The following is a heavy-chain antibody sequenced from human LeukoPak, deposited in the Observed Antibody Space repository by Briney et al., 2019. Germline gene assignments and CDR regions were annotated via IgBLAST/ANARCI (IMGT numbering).Heavy chain of an antibody. Sequence: PGGSLTLFCAASGFTLSSYWPHGVRQAPGKGLVWVSRIKSDGSTNYADSVKGRFTISRDNAKNTVSLQMNSLRAEDTGVYYCARAPSEIGGYYPEYFRHWGQGTLVTVSS. D-gene: IGHD3-22*01. J-gene: IGHJ1*01. CDR1: GFTLSSYW. V-gene: IGHV3-74*01. CDR2: IKSDGST. CDR3: ARAPSEIGGYYPEYFRH.